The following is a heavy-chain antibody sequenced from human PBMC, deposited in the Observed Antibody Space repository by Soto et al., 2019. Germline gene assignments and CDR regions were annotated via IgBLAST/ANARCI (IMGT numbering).Heavy chain of an antibody. J-gene: IGHJ5*02. CDR3: ARGPITGTNWFDP. V-gene: IGHV1-18*01. Sequence: QVQLVQSGGEVKKPGASVTVSCKASGYTFTSYGVSWVRQAPGQGLEWMGWISAKNGNTSYGQRLQGRVTMTTDTSTSTAYMELRSLRSDDTAVYYCARGPITGTNWFDPWGQGTLVTVSS. D-gene: IGHD1-7*01. CDR1: GYTFTSYG. CDR2: ISAKNGNT.